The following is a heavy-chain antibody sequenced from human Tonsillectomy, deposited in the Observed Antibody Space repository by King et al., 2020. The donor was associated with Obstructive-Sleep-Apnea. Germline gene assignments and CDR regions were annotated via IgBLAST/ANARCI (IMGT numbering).Heavy chain of an antibody. CDR1: GYTFTGYY. Sequence: QLVQSGAEVKKPGASVKVSCKASGYTFTGYYIHWVRQAPGQGLEWMGWIDPSSGGTNYAQKFQGRVTMTRDTSINTAYMELSRLRFDDTAVYYCARASQWLKRWGQGTLVTVSS. V-gene: IGHV1-2*02. CDR2: IDPSSGGT. D-gene: IGHD6-19*01. CDR3: ARASQWLKR. J-gene: IGHJ4*02.